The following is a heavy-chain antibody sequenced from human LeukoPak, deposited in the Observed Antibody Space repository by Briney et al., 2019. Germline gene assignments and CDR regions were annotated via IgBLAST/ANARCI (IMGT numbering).Heavy chain of an antibody. CDR3: VRLLDVDY. D-gene: IGHD3-3*01. J-gene: IGHJ4*02. Sequence: GGSLRLSCAASGFTFSNYWMHWVRQAPGKGLAWVSRINSDGSITDYAGSVQGRFTISRDNAKNTVYLQMSSLRAEDTAVYYCVRLLDVDYWGQGTLVTVSS. CDR2: INSDGSIT. CDR1: GFTFSNYW. V-gene: IGHV3-74*01.